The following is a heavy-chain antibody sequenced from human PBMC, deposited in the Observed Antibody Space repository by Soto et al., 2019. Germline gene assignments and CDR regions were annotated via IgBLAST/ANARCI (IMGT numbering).Heavy chain of an antibody. CDR1: GFTFNTYG. V-gene: IGHV3-30*18. CDR3: AKGLTQLLVDDAFDI. CDR2: ISYDGSNK. D-gene: IGHD6-19*01. Sequence: QVQLVESGGGVVQPGRSLRLSCAASGFTFNTYGIHWVRQAPGKGLEWVAAISYDGSNKYYLDSVKGRFTISRDNSKNPVYLQMNSLRAEDTAVYYCAKGLTQLLVDDAFDILGQRTKVTVSS. J-gene: IGHJ3*02.